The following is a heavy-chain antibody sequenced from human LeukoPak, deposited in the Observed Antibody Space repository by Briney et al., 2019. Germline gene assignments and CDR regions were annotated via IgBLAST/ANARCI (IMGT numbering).Heavy chain of an antibody. CDR1: GFTFSSYA. CDR2: IKSKADGETI. Sequence: GGSLRLSCATSGFTFSSYAMHWVRQAPGKGLEWVGRIKSKADGETIDYAAPVKGRFTFSRDDSKNMLYLQMNSLNSEDTAVYYCSTLTSRGLSDSWGQGTLVTVSS. CDR3: STLTSRGLSDS. J-gene: IGHJ4*02. V-gene: IGHV3-15*07. D-gene: IGHD1-20*01.